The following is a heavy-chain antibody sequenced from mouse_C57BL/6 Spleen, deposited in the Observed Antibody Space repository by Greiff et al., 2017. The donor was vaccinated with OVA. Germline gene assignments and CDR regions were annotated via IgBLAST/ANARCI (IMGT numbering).Heavy chain of an antibody. D-gene: IGHD1-1*02. J-gene: IGHJ2*01. CDR1: GYTFTDYY. CDR2: INPNNGGT. V-gene: IGHV1-26*01. Sequence: EVQLQQSGPELVKPGASVKISCKASGYTFTDYYMNWVKQSHGKSLEWIGDINPNNGGTSYNQKFKGKATLTVDKSSSTAYMELRSLTAEDAAVYYGARRVDGYYVDYWGQGTTRTVSS. CDR3: ARRVDGYYVDY.